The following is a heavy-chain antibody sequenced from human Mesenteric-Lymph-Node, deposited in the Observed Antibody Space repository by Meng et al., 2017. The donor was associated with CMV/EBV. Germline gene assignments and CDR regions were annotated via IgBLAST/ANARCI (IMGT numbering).Heavy chain of an antibody. V-gene: IGHV1-8*02. D-gene: IGHD3-3*01. CDR1: GYTFTSYY. J-gene: IGHJ5*02. CDR3: ARGVKSRSIFGVVIQWFDP. Sequence: ASVKVSCKASGYTFTSYYMHWVRQAPGQGLEWMGWMNPNSGNTGYAQKFQGRVTMTRNTSISTAYMELSSLRSEDTAVYYCARGVKSRSIFGVVIQWFDPWGQGTMVTVSS. CDR2: MNPNSGNT.